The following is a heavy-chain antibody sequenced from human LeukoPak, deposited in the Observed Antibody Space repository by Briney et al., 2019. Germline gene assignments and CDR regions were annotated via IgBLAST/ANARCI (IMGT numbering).Heavy chain of an antibody. CDR1: GGSISSFY. Sequence: SETLSLTCTVSGGSISSFYWSCIRKPAGKGLEWLGRIYTSGSTNYNPSLKSRVTMSVDTSKNQFSLKLSSVTAADTAVNYCARGGVVVIENAFDIWGQGTMVTVSS. V-gene: IGHV4-4*07. CDR2: IYTSGST. D-gene: IGHD3-22*01. J-gene: IGHJ3*02. CDR3: ARGGVVVIENAFDI.